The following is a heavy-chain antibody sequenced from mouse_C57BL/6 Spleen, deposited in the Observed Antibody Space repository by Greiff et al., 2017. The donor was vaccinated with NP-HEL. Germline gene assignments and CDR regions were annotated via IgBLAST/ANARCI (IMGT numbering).Heavy chain of an antibody. CDR2: ISYDGSN. Sequence: DVKLQESGPGLVKPSQSLSLTCSVTGYSITSGYYWNWIRQFPGNKLEWMGYISYDGSNNYNPSLKNRISITRDTSKNQFFLKLNSVTTEDTATYYCARDLPYYYGSSYAMDYWGQGTSVTVSS. V-gene: IGHV3-6*01. CDR1: GYSITSGYY. J-gene: IGHJ4*01. CDR3: ARDLPYYYGSSYAMDY. D-gene: IGHD1-1*01.